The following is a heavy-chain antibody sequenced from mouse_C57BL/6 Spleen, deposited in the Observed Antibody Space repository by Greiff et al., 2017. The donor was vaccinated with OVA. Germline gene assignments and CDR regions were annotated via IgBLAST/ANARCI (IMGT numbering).Heavy chain of an antibody. CDR3: ARYYTTVVATNYYAMDY. J-gene: IGHJ4*01. CDR1: GYTFTSYW. CDR2: INPSSGYT. D-gene: IGHD1-1*01. Sequence: VQLQQSGAELAKPGASVKLSCKASGYTFTSYWMHWVKQRPGQGLEWIGYINPSSGYTKYNQKFKDKATLTADKSSSTAYMQLSSLTYEDSAVYYCARYYTTVVATNYYAMDYWGQGTSVTVSS. V-gene: IGHV1-7*01.